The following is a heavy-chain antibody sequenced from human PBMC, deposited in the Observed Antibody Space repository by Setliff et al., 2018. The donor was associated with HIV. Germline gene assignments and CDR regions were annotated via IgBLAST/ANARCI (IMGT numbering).Heavy chain of an antibody. D-gene: IGHD6-19*01. Sequence: GGSLRLSCAASGFTLSTYVMHWVRQAPGKGLEWVAVVYNDANNKYYADSVKGRFTIARDNAKNSLYLQMHSLRAEDTAVYYCARDPHQWLGPNWFDPWGQGTLVTVSS. V-gene: IGHV3-30*12. CDR1: GFTLSTYV. CDR2: VYNDANNK. CDR3: ARDPHQWLGPNWFDP. J-gene: IGHJ5*02.